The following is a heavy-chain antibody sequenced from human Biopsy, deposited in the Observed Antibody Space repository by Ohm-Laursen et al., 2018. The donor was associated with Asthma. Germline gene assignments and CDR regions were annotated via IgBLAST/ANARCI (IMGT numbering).Heavy chain of an antibody. CDR1: GFTFDNYV. Sequence: ASVKVSCKAPGFTFDNYVMHWVRQAPGQGLEWMGIINSSGAGTRYAEKFKGRLIMSRDASTSTAFMELSSLRSADPAIYFCARARETTNYGDSYFDIWGQGTLITVSS. CDR2: INSSGAGT. V-gene: IGHV1-46*02. D-gene: IGHD2-8*01. CDR3: ARARETTNYGDSYFDI. J-gene: IGHJ4*02.